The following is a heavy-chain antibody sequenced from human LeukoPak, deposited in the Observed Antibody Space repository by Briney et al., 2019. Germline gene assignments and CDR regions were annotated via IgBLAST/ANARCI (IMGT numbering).Heavy chain of an antibody. V-gene: IGHV3-23*01. CDR2: ISGSGDAT. CDR1: GFTFTIST. CDR3: AKSRGTYDNSGWRTFDS. Sequence: GGSLRFSCAASGFTFTISTMTWVRQAPGQGLEWVSIISGSGDATYSADSVNGRFTVSRDNSRNTLYLQLNSLRAEDTAVYYCAKSRGTYDNSGWRTFDSWGQGTLVTVSS. D-gene: IGHD6-19*01. J-gene: IGHJ4*02.